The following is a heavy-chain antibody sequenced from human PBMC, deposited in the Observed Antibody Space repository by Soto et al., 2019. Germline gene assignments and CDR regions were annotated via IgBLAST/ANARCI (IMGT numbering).Heavy chain of an antibody. CDR2: ISGSSGST. CDR1: GFTFITNA. D-gene: IGHD3-10*01. J-gene: IGHJ4*02. CDR3: AKPFSHYFGSFFDY. V-gene: IGHV3-23*04. Sequence: EVQLVESGGGLVQPGGSLRLSCAASGFTFITNAMTWVRQSPAKGLEWVSAISGSSGSTYYADSVKGRFTISRDDSKNTLYLQMDSLRVEDTATYYCAKPFSHYFGSFFDYWGQGTLITVSS.